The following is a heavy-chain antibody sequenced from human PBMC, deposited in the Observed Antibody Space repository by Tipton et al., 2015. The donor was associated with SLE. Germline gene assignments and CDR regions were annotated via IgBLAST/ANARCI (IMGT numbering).Heavy chain of an antibody. V-gene: IGHV4-34*01. J-gene: IGHJ4*02. CDR3: ARSWSGRREFDY. CDR1: GGSFSGYY. D-gene: IGHD1-26*01. Sequence: TLSLTCAVYGGSFSGYYWGWIRQPPGKGLEWIACIYRTGTTYVNPSLKSRVSMSMDTSNNRFSLTMTSLTVADTAVYYCARSWSGRREFDYWGPGTLVTVSS. CDR2: IYRTGTT.